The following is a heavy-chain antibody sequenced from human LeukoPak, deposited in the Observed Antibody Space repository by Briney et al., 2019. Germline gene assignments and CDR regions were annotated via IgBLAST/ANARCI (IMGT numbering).Heavy chain of an antibody. V-gene: IGHV4-59*02. J-gene: IGHJ4*02. D-gene: IGHD3-10*01. Sequence: SETLSLTCTVSGGSVSSYYWSWIRQPPGKGLEWIGYIYYSGSTNYNPSLKSRVTISVDTSKNQFSLKLSSVTAADTAVYFCAWGAGSYRYHYWGQGTLVTVSS. CDR3: AWGAGSYRYHY. CDR2: IYYSGST. CDR1: GGSVSSYY.